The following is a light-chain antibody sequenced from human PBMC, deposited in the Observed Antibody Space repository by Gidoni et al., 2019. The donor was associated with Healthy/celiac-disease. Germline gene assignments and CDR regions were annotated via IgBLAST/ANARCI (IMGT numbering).Light chain of an antibody. Sequence: DIVMTQSPLSLPVTPGEPASIPCRSSQSLLHSNGYNYLDWYLQKPGQSPQLLIYLGSNRAAGVPDRFSGSGSGTDFTLKISRVEDEDVGVYYCMQALQTPLTFGGGTKVEIK. V-gene: IGKV2-28*01. CDR3: MQALQTPLT. J-gene: IGKJ4*01. CDR1: QSLLHSNGYNY. CDR2: LGS.